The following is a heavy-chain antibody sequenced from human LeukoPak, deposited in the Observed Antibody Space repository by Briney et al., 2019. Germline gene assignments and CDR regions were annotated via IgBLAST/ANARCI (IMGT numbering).Heavy chain of an antibody. D-gene: IGHD3-22*01. CDR2: IKQDGSEK. CDR1: GFTFSSYW. V-gene: IGHV3-7*01. CDR3: ARDRADYYDSSGYYYGY. J-gene: IGHJ4*02. Sequence: GGSLRLSCAASGFTFSSYWMSWVRQAPGKGLEWVANIKQDGSEKYYVDSVKGRFTISRDNAENSLYLQMNSLRAEDTAVYYCARDRADYYDSSGYYYGYWGQGTLVTVSS.